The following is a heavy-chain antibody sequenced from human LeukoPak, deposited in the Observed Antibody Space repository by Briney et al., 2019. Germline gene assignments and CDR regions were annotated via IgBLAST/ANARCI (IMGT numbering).Heavy chain of an antibody. CDR2: IKQDGSEK. Sequence: GGSLRLSRAASGFTFSSYWMSWVRQAPGKGLEWVANIKQDGSEKYYVDSVKGRFTISRDNAKNSLYLQMNSLRAEDTAVYYCARGWYRELIDYWGQGTLVTVSS. J-gene: IGHJ4*02. CDR1: GFTFSSYW. V-gene: IGHV3-7*04. CDR3: ARGWYRELIDY. D-gene: IGHD6-13*01.